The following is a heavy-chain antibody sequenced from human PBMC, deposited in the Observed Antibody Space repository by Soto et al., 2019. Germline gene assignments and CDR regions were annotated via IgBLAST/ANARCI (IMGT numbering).Heavy chain of an antibody. CDR3: ARTGRYCSGGRCYYSDY. V-gene: IGHV1-69*01. CDR2: IIPIFGTS. CDR1: GGTFSNYA. D-gene: IGHD2-15*01. J-gene: IGHJ4*02. Sequence: QVQLVQSGAEVKKPGSSVKVSCKASGGTFSNYAINWVRQAPGQGLAWMGGIIPIFGTSNYAQKFQGRVTITADESTSTAYMDLNSLRSEDTAVYYCARTGRYCSGGRCYYSDYWGQGTQVTVSS.